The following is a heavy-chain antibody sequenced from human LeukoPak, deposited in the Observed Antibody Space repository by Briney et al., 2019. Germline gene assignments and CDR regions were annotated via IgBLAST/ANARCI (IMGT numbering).Heavy chain of an antibody. CDR2: IKQDGSEK. V-gene: IGHV3-7*01. J-gene: IGHJ4*02. CDR1: GFTFSSYW. Sequence: PGGSLRLSCVASGFTFSSYWMNWFRQTPEKGLEWVANIKQDGSEKYYVDSVKGRFTISRDNAQNPLYLQMNNLRAEDTAVYYCARDIYRSFDYWGQGTLVTVSS. CDR3: ARDIYRSFDY. D-gene: IGHD4-11*01.